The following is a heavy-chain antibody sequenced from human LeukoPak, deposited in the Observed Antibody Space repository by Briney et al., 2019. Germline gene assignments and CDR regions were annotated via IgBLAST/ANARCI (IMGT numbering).Heavy chain of an antibody. Sequence: NPSETLSLTCAVSGGSISSNNWWIWVRQSPEKGLEWIGEIYHDGSTNYNPSLKSRVTISVDTSKNQFSLKLSSVTAADTAVYYCARSRKYYYGSGSYYSQAGFDPWGQGTLVTVSS. D-gene: IGHD3-10*01. CDR2: IYHDGST. V-gene: IGHV4-4*02. CDR3: ARSRKYYYGSGSYYSQAGFDP. CDR1: GGSISSNNW. J-gene: IGHJ5*02.